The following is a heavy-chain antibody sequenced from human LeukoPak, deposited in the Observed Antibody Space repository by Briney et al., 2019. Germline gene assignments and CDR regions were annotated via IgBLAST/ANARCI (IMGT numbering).Heavy chain of an antibody. CDR2: ITPRGDYI. V-gene: IGHV3-21*01. D-gene: IGHD1-1*01. J-gene: IGHJ4*02. CDR3: VRHRTASDY. CDR1: RFTFSSYA. Sequence: GGSLRLSCAASRFTFSSYAMSWVRQAPGKGLEWVSSITPRGDYIYYADSLKGRFTISRDNAKNSLYLQMSSLRAEDTAVYYCVRHRTASDYWGQGALVTVSS.